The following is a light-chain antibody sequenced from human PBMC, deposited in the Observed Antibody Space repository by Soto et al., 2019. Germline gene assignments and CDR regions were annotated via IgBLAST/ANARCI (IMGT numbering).Light chain of an antibody. CDR3: QQYYTTPFT. Sequence: DIVMTQSPDSLAVSLGERATINCKSSQSVLYSSNNKSYLAWYQQKPGQPPKLLIYWASTRESGVPDRFSGSGSGTDFTLTISSLQAEDVAVYYCQQYYTTPFTFGPGTKMDIK. V-gene: IGKV4-1*01. CDR1: QSVLYSSNNKSY. J-gene: IGKJ3*01. CDR2: WAS.